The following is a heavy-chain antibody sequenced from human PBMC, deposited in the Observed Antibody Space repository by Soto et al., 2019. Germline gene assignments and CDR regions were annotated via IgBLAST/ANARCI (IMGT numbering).Heavy chain of an antibody. J-gene: IGHJ4*02. D-gene: IGHD3-22*01. Sequence: GGSLRLSCAASGFTVSSNYMSWVRQAPGKGLEWVSVIYSGGSTYYADSVKGRFTISRDNSKNTLYLQMNSLRAEDTAVYYCARARDDSSGYYPADYWGQGTLVTVSS. CDR2: IYSGGST. V-gene: IGHV3-53*01. CDR3: ARARDDSSGYYPADY. CDR1: GFTVSSNY.